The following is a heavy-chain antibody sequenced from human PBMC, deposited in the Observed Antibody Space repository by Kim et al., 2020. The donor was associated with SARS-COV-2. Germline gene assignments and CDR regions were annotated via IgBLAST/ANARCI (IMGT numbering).Heavy chain of an antibody. CDR3: TTDNLIPLVQYPSDPNWFDP. V-gene: IGHV3-15*01. CDR2: IKSKTDGGTT. D-gene: IGHD1-1*01. Sequence: GGSLRLSCAASGFTFSNAWMSWVRQAPGKGLEWVGRIKSKTDGGTTDYAAPVKGRFTISRDDSKNTLYLQMNSLKTEDTAVYYCTTDNLIPLVQYPSDPNWFDPWGQGTLVTVSS. J-gene: IGHJ5*02. CDR1: GFTFSNAW.